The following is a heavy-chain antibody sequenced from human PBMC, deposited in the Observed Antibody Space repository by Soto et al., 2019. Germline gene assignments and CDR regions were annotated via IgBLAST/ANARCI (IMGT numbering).Heavy chain of an antibody. CDR3: AREWELNYYYYGMDV. J-gene: IGHJ6*02. D-gene: IGHD1-26*01. CDR1: GFTFSSYS. V-gene: IGHV3-21*01. Sequence: EVQLVESGGGLVEPGGSLRLSCAASGFTFSSYSMNWVRQAPGKGLEWVSSISSSSSYIYYADSVKGRFTISRDNAKNSLYLQMNSLRAEDTAVYYCAREWELNYYYYGMDVWGQGTTVTVSS. CDR2: ISSSSSYI.